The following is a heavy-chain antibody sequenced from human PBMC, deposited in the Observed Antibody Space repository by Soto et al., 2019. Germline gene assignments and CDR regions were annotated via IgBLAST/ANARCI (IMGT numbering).Heavy chain of an antibody. CDR1: GFSLSSSGVG. D-gene: IGHD1-1*01. CDR2: IYWDDDK. V-gene: IGHV2-5*02. J-gene: IGHJ5*02. Sequence: QITLKESGPTLVKPTQTLMLTCTFSGFSLSSSGVGVGWIRQPPGKALEWLALIYWDDDKRYRPSLKSRLTITKDTAKNQVVPTMTNMDPVDTATYCCAANNCLINWFDPWGQGTLVTVSS. CDR3: AANNCLINWFDP.